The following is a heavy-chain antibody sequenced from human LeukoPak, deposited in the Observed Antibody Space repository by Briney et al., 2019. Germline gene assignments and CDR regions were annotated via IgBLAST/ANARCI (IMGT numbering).Heavy chain of an antibody. D-gene: IGHD1-26*01. J-gene: IGHJ6*02. CDR3: ARDTRGRSYGYYYYYGMDV. CDR2: IYIGGST. CDR1: GFTVSSNY. V-gene: IGHV3-53*01. Sequence: TGGSLRLSCAASGFTVSSNYMSWVRQAPGKGLEWVAVIYIGGSTYYADSVKGRFTISRDNSKNTLYLQMNSLRAEDTAVYYCARDTRGRSYGYYYYYGMDVWGQGTTVTVSS.